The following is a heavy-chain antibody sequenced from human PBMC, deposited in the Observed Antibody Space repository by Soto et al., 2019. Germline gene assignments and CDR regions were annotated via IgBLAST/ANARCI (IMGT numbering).Heavy chain of an antibody. Sequence: PGGSLRLSCAASGFTFSSYAMSWVRQAPGKGLEWVSAISGSGGSTYYADSVKGRFTISRDNSNNTLYLQMNSLRAEDTAVYYCAKARFYGDYARLGMDVWGQGTTVTVSS. CDR3: AKARFYGDYARLGMDV. V-gene: IGHV3-23*01. D-gene: IGHD4-17*01. J-gene: IGHJ6*02. CDR2: ISGSGGST. CDR1: GFTFSSYA.